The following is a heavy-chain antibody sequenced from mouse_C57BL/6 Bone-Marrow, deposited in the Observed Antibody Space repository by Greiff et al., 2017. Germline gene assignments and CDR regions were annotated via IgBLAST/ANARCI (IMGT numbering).Heavy chain of an antibody. CDR2: IDPEIGDT. CDR1: GFNIKDDY. CDR3: SSFDGNYFDF. V-gene: IGHV14-4*01. J-gene: IGHJ2*01. D-gene: IGHD2-3*01. Sequence: VQLQQSGAELVRPGASVKLSCTASGFNIKDDYIHWVKQRPEQGLEWLGWIDPEIGDTEYASKFQGKATITSDTSSNTAYLQLSSLTSEDTAVYYCSSFDGNYFDFWGQGTPLTVAS.